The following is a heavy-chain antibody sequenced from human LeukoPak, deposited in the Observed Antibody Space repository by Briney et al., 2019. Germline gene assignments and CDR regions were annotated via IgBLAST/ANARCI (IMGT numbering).Heavy chain of an antibody. CDR3: AKDPCGTRYFDY. J-gene: IGHJ4*02. Sequence: GGSLRLSCAASGFTFSSHALSWVRQAPGQGLEWVSSLSGSGYNTYYADSVKGRFTISRDNSKNTVYLQMNSLRAEDTAVYYCAKDPCGTRYFDYWGQGTLVTVSS. CDR2: LSGSGYNT. V-gene: IGHV3-23*01. D-gene: IGHD2-2*01. CDR1: GFTFSSHA.